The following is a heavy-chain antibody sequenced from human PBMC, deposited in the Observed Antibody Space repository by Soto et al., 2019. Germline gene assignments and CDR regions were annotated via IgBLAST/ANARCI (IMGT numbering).Heavy chain of an antibody. Sequence: GGSLRLSCAASGFTVSSNYMSWVRQAPGKGLEWVSVIYSGGSTYYADSVKGRFTISRDNSKNTLYLQMNSLRAEDTAVYYCAREQHPAVRGAYYYGMDVWGQGTTVTVSS. D-gene: IGHD1-26*01. CDR3: AREQHPAVRGAYYYGMDV. CDR2: IYSGGST. J-gene: IGHJ6*02. CDR1: GFTVSSNY. V-gene: IGHV3-53*01.